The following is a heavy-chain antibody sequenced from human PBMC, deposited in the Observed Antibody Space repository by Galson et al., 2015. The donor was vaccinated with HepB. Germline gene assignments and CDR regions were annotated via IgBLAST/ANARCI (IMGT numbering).Heavy chain of an antibody. CDR2: ISGSGGST. D-gene: IGHD6-19*01. V-gene: IGHV3-23*01. CDR3: AKDGHVAVAGMYY. Sequence: SLRLSCAASGFTFSSYAMSWVRQAPGKGLEWVPPISGSGGSTYYADSVKGRFTISRDNSKNTLYLQMNSLRAEDTAVYYCAKDGHVAVAGMYYWGQGTLVTVSS. CDR1: GFTFSSYA. J-gene: IGHJ4*02.